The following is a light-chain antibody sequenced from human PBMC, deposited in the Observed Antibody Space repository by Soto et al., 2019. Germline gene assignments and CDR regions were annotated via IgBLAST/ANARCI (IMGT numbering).Light chain of an antibody. V-gene: IGKV3-15*01. Sequence: PGERVTLSCRFSQDIRSNLAWYQQKPGQAPRLLIYGASTRATGIPARFSGSGSGTEFTLTISSLQSEDFAVYYCQQYNNWPPWTFGQGTKVDIK. J-gene: IGKJ1*01. CDR2: GAS. CDR3: QQYNNWPPWT. CDR1: QDIRSN.